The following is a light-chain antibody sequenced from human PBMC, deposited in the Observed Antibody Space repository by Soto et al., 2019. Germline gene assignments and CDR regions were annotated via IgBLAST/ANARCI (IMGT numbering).Light chain of an antibody. J-gene: IGLJ3*02. Sequence: QSVLTQPPSASGTPGQRVTISCSGSSSNIGSNTVNWYQQLPGTAPKLLIYSNNQRPSGVPDRFSGSKSDTSASLAISGLQSEDEADYYCAAWDDSLNGHVFGGGTKLTVL. CDR1: SSNIGSNT. CDR3: AAWDDSLNGHV. V-gene: IGLV1-44*01. CDR2: SNN.